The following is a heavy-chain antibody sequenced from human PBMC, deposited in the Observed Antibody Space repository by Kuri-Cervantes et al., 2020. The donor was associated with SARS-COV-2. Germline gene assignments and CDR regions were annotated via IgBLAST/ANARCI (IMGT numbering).Heavy chain of an antibody. CDR2: IDPSDSYT. CDR3: ASTVAFWSGYYDY. D-gene: IGHD3-3*01. V-gene: IGHV5-10-1*01. CDR1: GYSFTSYW. Sequence: SCKGSGYSFTSYWISWVRQMPGKGLEWMGRIDPSDSYTNYSPSFQGHVTILADKSISTAYLQWSSLKASDTAMYYCASTVAFWSGYYDYWGQGTLVTVSS. J-gene: IGHJ4*02.